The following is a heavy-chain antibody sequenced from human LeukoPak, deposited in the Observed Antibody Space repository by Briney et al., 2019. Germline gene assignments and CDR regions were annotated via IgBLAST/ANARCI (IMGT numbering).Heavy chain of an antibody. CDR3: ARLRYSNYVDY. CDR2: IYYSGST. Sequence: KPSETLSLTXTVSGGSISSSSYYWGWIRQPPGKGLEWIGSIYYSGSTYYNPSLKSRVTISVDTSKNQFSLKLSSVTAADTAVYYCARLRYSNYVDYWGQGTLVTVSS. CDR1: GGSISSSSYY. D-gene: IGHD4-11*01. J-gene: IGHJ4*02. V-gene: IGHV4-39*01.